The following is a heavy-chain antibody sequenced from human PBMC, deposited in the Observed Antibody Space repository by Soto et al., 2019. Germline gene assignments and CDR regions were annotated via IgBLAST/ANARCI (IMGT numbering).Heavy chain of an antibody. Sequence: SVKVSCKASGGTFSSYAISWVRQAPGQGLEWMGGIIPIFGTANYAQKFQGRVTITADESTSTAYMELSSLRSEDTAMYYCARVNWPRVGDYYYYGMDVWGQGTTVTVSS. V-gene: IGHV1-69*13. CDR1: GGTFSSYA. J-gene: IGHJ6*02. CDR3: ARVNWPRVGDYYYYGMDV. CDR2: IIPIFGTA. D-gene: IGHD2-15*01.